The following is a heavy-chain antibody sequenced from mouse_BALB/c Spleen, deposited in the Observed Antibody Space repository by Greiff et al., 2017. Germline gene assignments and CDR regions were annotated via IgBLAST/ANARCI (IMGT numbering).Heavy chain of an antibody. V-gene: IGHV1S126*01. Sequence: QVQLKESGPQLVRPGASVKISCKASGYSFTSYWMHWVKQRPGQGLEWIGMIDPSDSETRLNQKFKDKATLTVDKSSSTAYMQLSSPTSEDSAVYYCAREGYDYDVAYWGQGTLVTVSA. CDR3: AREGYDYDVAY. CDR1: GYSFTSYW. D-gene: IGHD2-4*01. J-gene: IGHJ3*01. CDR2: IDPSDSET.